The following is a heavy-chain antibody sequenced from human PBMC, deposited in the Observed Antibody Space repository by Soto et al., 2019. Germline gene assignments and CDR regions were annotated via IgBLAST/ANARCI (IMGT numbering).Heavy chain of an antibody. V-gene: IGHV3-73*01. D-gene: IGHD6-6*01. Sequence: GGSLRLSCAASGFTFSGSAMHWVRQASGKGLEWVGRIRSKANSYATAYAASVKGRFTISRDDSKNTAYLQMNSLKTEDTAVYYCTRRVGSSSSHYYYYYMDVWGKGTTVTVSS. CDR3: TRRVGSSSSHYYYYYMDV. CDR1: GFTFSGSA. J-gene: IGHJ6*03. CDR2: IRSKANSYAT.